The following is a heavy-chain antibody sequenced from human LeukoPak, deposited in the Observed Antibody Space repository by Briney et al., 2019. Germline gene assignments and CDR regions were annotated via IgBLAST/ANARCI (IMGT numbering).Heavy chain of an antibody. D-gene: IGHD3-22*01. CDR2: IYWDDGK. CDR1: GFSLSTTGVG. V-gene: IGHV2-5*02. Sequence: SGPTLVKPPQTLTLTCTFSGFSLSTTGVGVGWIRQPPGKALEWLALIYWDDGKRYSPSLKSRLTITKDTSKNQVVLTMTNMDPVDTATYYCAHSGKGYYDSNHLDYWGQGTLVTVSS. J-gene: IGHJ4*02. CDR3: AHSGKGYYDSNHLDY.